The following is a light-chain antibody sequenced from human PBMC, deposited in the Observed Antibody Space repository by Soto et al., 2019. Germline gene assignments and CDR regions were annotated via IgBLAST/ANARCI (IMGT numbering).Light chain of an antibody. J-gene: IGKJ1*01. V-gene: IGKV3-15*01. CDR2: AES. Sequence: EIVMTKSPATLFVSPGEKATVSCRASQSVSSDLAWYQQKSGQTPSLLIYAESTRATGIPARFSASGSGTEFTLCISSLQSEDFDNYYCRAYPSWPVTFDQETTVAI. CDR3: RAYPSWPVT. CDR1: QSVSSD.